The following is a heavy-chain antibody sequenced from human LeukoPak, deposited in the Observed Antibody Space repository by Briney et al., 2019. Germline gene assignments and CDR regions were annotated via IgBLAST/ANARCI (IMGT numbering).Heavy chain of an antibody. CDR2: ISSSSSTI. CDR1: GFTFSSYS. Sequence: GGSLRLSCAASGFTFSSYSMNWVRQAPGKGLEWVSYISSSSSTIYYADSVKGRFTISRDNSKNTLYLQMNSLRAEDTAVYYCANPERWLQPFPFDYWGQGTLVTVSS. CDR3: ANPERWLQPFPFDY. J-gene: IGHJ4*02. D-gene: IGHD5-24*01. V-gene: IGHV3-48*01.